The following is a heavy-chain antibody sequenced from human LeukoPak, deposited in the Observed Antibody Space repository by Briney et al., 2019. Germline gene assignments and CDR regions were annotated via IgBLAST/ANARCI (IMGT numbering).Heavy chain of an antibody. CDR3: ARPLAYYDSSGYYY. D-gene: IGHD3-22*01. J-gene: IGHJ4*02. Sequence: SETLSLTCTVSGGSISSYYWTWIRQPPGKGLEWIGYIYNSGSTNYNPSLKSRVTISVDTSKSQFSLKLSSVTAADTAVYYCARPLAYYDSSGYYYWGQGTLVTVSS. CDR1: GGSISSYY. V-gene: IGHV4-59*01. CDR2: IYNSGST.